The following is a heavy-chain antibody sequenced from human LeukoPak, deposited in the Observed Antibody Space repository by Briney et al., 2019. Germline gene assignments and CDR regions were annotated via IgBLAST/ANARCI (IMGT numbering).Heavy chain of an antibody. J-gene: IGHJ4*02. CDR2: IYYSGST. CDR3: ARHYYDSSAAFDY. Sequence: SETLSLTCKVSGDSISSGGYYWGWIRQPPGKGLEWIGYIYYSGSTNYNPSLKSRVTISVDTSKNQFSLKLSSVTAADTAVYYCARHYYDSSAAFDYWGQGTLVTVSS. V-gene: IGHV4-61*05. CDR1: GDSISSGGYY. D-gene: IGHD3-22*01.